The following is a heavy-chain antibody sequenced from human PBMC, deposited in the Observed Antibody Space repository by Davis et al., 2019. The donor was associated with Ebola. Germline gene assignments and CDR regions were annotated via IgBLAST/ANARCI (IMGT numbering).Heavy chain of an antibody. V-gene: IGHV3-23*03. CDR3: AQGEDLMYYYYGMDV. J-gene: IGHJ6*02. D-gene: IGHD1-26*01. CDR1: GFTFSSYA. CDR2: IYSGGST. Sequence: PGGSLRLSCAASGFTFSSYAMSWVRQAPGKGLEWVSVIYSGGSTYYADSVKGRFTISRDNSKNTLYLQMNSLRAEDTAVYYCAQGEDLMYYYYGMDVWGQGTTVTVSS.